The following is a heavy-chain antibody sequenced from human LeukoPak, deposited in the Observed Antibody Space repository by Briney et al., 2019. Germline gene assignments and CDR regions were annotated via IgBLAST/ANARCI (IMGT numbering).Heavy chain of an antibody. CDR3: ARDGGVVVVPAANFDY. D-gene: IGHD2-2*01. V-gene: IGHV3-21*01. Sequence: GGSLRLSCAASGFTFSSYSMNWVRQAPGKGLEWVSSISSSSSYIYYADSVKGRFTISSDNAKNSLYLQMNSLRAEDTAVYYCARDGGVVVVPAANFDYWGQGTLVTVSS. J-gene: IGHJ4*02. CDR2: ISSSSSYI. CDR1: GFTFSSYS.